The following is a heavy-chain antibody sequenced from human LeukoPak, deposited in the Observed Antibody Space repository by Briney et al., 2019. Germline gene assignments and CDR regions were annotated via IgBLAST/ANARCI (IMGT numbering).Heavy chain of an antibody. CDR1: GFTFSQSW. CDR3: VRDQTIPGPSTVDF. D-gene: IGHD1-14*01. CDR2: INTDGRNT. Sequence: GGSLRLSCVVSGFTFSQSWMHWVRQVPGKGLVWVSRINTDGRNTIYADSVQGRFTTSRDNAKNILYLQMNSLRAEDTAVYYCVRDQTIPGPSTVDFWGKGTLVSVSS. V-gene: IGHV3-74*01. J-gene: IGHJ4*02.